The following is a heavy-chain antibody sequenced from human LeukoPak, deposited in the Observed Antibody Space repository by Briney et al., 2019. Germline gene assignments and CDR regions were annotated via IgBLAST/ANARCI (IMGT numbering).Heavy chain of an antibody. Sequence: SETLSLTCAVYGGSFSGYYWSWIRQPPGKGLEWIGYIYYSGSTNYNPSLKSRVTISVDTSKNQFSLKLSSVTAADTAVYYCAKAMVVYWYFDLWGRGTLVTVSS. D-gene: IGHD5-18*01. CDR3: AKAMVVYWYFDL. CDR2: IYYSGST. V-gene: IGHV4-59*01. CDR1: GGSFSGYY. J-gene: IGHJ2*01.